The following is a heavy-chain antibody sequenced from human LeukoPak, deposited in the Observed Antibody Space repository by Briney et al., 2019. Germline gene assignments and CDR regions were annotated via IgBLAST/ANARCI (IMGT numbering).Heavy chain of an antibody. CDR1: GFTFSSYA. D-gene: IGHD1-26*01. CDR2: VSGSGGST. J-gene: IGHJ4*02. CDR3: AKVGATQDF. V-gene: IGHV3-23*01. Sequence: PGGSLRLSCADSGFTFSSYAMRWVRQTPGKGLQWVSAVSGSGGSTYYADSVEGRFTISRDNSQNTLYLQMNSLRAEDTAVYYCAKVGATQDFWGQGTLVTVSS.